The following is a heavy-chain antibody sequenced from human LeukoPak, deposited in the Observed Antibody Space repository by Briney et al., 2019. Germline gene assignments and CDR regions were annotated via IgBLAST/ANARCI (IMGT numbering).Heavy chain of an antibody. V-gene: IGHV4-59*08. CDR3: ARHPPYSSSSIVYFDY. CDR2: IYSSGST. Sequence: SETLSLTCTVSGDSINSYYWSWIRQPPGKGLEWIGYIYSSGSTKYNPSLKSRVTISVDTSKNQFSLKLSSVTAADTAVYYCARHPPYSSSSIVYFDYWGQGTLVTVPS. D-gene: IGHD6-6*01. J-gene: IGHJ4*02. CDR1: GDSINSYY.